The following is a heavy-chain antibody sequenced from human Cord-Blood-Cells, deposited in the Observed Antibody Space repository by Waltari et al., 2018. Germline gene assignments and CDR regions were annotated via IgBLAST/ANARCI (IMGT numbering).Heavy chain of an antibody. CDR3: ARVLPRYYDFWSGYNWFDP. CDR2: INHSGST. V-gene: IGHV4-34*01. D-gene: IGHD3-3*01. J-gene: IGHJ5*02. Sequence: QVQLQQWGAGLLKPSETLSLTCAVYGGSFSGYYWSWLRQPPGKGLEWIGEINHSGSTNYNPSLKNRVTISVDTSKNQFSLKLSSVTAADTAVYYCARVLPRYYDFWSGYNWFDPWGQGTLVTVSS. CDR1: GGSFSGYY.